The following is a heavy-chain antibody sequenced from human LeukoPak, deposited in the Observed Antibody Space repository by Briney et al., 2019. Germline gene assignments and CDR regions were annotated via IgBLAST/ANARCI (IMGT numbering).Heavy chain of an antibody. CDR1: GFTFNNYW. CDR3: ARSIVGATADYYYMDV. D-gene: IGHD1-26*01. Sequence: PGGSLRLSCAASGFTFNNYWMSWVRQAPGKGLEWVSSISSSSSYIYYADSVKGRFTISRDNAKNSLYLQMNSLRAEDTAVYYCARSIVGATADYYYMDVWGKGTTVTVSS. J-gene: IGHJ6*03. V-gene: IGHV3-21*01. CDR2: ISSSSSYI.